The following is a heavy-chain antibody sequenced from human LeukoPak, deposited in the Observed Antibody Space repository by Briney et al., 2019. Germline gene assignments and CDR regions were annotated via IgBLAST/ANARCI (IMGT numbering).Heavy chain of an antibody. D-gene: IGHD5-12*01. CDR2: ISSNGGST. V-gene: IGHV3-64*01. CDR1: GFTFSSYA. J-gene: IGHJ4*02. CDR3: ARDPHSGYDSGGVFFDY. Sequence: PGGSLRLSCAASGFTFSSYAMHWVRQAPGKGLEYVSAISSNGGSTYYANSVKGRFTISRDNSKNTLYLQMNSLRAEDTAVYYCARDPHSGYDSGGVFFDYWGQGTLVTVSS.